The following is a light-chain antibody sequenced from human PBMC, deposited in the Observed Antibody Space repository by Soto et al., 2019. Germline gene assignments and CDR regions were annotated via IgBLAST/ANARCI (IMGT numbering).Light chain of an antibody. V-gene: IGKV4-1*01. CDR2: WAS. J-gene: IGKJ2*01. CDR3: QQYYALPYT. CDR1: QTISLGSDNRNC. Sequence: DILMTQSPDSLAVSLGERATINCKSSQTISLGSDNRNCLTWYQQKPGQPPRLLIYWASAREPGVPGRFSASGSGTDFTLTINNLQAEDVAVYYCQQYYALPYTFGQGTRLEI.